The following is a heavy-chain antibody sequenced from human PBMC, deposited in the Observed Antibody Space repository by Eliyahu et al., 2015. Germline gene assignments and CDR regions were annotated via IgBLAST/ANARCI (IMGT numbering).Heavy chain of an antibody. J-gene: IGHJ4*02. V-gene: IGHV5-51*03. D-gene: IGHD5-12*01. Sequence: QLEQSGSELKKPGQSLRISCKGSGYTFSNFWIAWVRQMPGKGLEWMGSIYPGDSDTRYSPSFQGQVTISADKSIRTAYLQWSSLKASDTAMYYCAKMASSGFDYGNYYFDNWGQGTLVTVSS. CDR3: AKMASSGFDYGNYYFDN. CDR1: GYTFSNFW. CDR2: IYPGDSDT.